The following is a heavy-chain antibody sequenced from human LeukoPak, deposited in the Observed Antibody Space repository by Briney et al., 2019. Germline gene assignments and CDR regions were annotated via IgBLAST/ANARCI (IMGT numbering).Heavy chain of an antibody. Sequence: SETLSLTCTVSDGSISSHYWSWIRQPPGKGLEWIGYIYYSGSTNYNPSLKSRVTISVDTSKNQFSLKLSSVTAADTAVYYCARIYSNYAGVDYWGQGTLVTVSS. D-gene: IGHD4-11*01. CDR1: DGSISSHY. J-gene: IGHJ4*02. V-gene: IGHV4-59*11. CDR2: IYYSGST. CDR3: ARIYSNYAGVDY.